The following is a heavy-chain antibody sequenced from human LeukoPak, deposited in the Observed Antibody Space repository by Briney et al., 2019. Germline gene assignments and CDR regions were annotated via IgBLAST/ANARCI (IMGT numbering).Heavy chain of an antibody. J-gene: IGHJ6*02. CDR3: AREGIPYYYGMDV. D-gene: IGHD2-21*01. V-gene: IGHV3-33*01. CDR2: IWYDGSNK. Sequence: GGSLRLSCAASGFTFSSYGMHWVRQAPGKGLEWVAVIWYDGSNKYYADPVKGRFTISRDNSKNTLYLQMNSLRAEDTAVYYCAREGIPYYYGMDVWGQGTTVTVSS. CDR1: GFTFSSYG.